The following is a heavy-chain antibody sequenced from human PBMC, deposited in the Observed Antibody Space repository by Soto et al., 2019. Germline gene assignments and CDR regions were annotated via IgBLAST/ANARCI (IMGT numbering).Heavy chain of an antibody. D-gene: IGHD7-27*01. V-gene: IGHV3-48*02. J-gene: IGHJ2*01. Sequence: EVQLVESGGGLVQPGGSLRLSCAASGFTFSSYSMNWVRQAPGKGLEWVSYISSSSSTIYYADSVKGRFTISRDNAKNSLYLQMTSLRDEDTAVYYCARDPAVPGGYFDRWGRGTLVTVSS. CDR3: ARDPAVPGGYFDR. CDR1: GFTFSSYS. CDR2: ISSSSSTI.